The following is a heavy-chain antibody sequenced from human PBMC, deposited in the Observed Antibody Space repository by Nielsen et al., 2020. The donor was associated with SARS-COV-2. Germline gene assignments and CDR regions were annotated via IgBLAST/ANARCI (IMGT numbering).Heavy chain of an antibody. CDR3: ARGGRITFGGADDAFDI. Sequence: LRLSCAVSGGSISSGGYSWSWIRQPPGKGLEWIGYIYHSGRTYYNPSLKSQVTISVDRSKNQFSLKLSSVTAADTAVYYCARGGRITFGGADDAFDIWGQGTMVTVSS. CDR1: GGSISSGGYS. V-gene: IGHV4-30-2*01. CDR2: IYHSGRT. D-gene: IGHD3-16*01. J-gene: IGHJ3*02.